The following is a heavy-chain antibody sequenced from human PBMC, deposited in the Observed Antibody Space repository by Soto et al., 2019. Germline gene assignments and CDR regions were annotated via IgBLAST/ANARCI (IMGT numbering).Heavy chain of an antibody. Sequence: EVHVLESGGGLVQPGGSLRLSCAASGFTFNSYAMSWVRQTPGKGLEWVSAINGRGDTTYYADSVRGRFTISRDNSKSTLSLPMSSLRAEATAVYYCAKESEYGGSQREYYFDYWGQGSLFTVSS. J-gene: IGHJ4*02. CDR2: INGRGDTT. CDR1: GFTFNSYA. V-gene: IGHV3-23*01. D-gene: IGHD3-10*01. CDR3: AKESEYGGSQREYYFDY.